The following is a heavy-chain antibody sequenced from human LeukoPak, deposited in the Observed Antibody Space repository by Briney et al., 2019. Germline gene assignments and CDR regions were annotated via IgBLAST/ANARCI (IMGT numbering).Heavy chain of an antibody. CDR3: AIDYGDYGAY. D-gene: IGHD4-17*01. CDR2: IYPGDSDA. Sequence: GESLKISCKGSGYSFTSYWIGWVRQMPGKGLEWMAIIYPGDSDARYSPSFQGQVTISADKSTSTAYLQWRSLKASDTAMYYCAIDYGDYGAYWGQGTLVTVSS. J-gene: IGHJ4*02. CDR1: GYSFTSYW. V-gene: IGHV5-51*01.